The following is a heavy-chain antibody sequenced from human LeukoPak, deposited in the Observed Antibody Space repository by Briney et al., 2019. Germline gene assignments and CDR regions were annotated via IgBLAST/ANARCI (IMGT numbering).Heavy chain of an antibody. CDR2: IYYSGST. CDR3: ARAIVVVPAASTGWFDP. Sequence: SETLSLTCTVSGGSISSYYWSWIRQPPGKGLEWIGYIYYSGSTNYNPSLKSRVTISVDTSKNQFSLKLSSVTAADTAVYYCARAIVVVPAASTGWFDPWGQGTLVTASS. J-gene: IGHJ5*02. V-gene: IGHV4-59*01. CDR1: GGSISSYY. D-gene: IGHD2-2*01.